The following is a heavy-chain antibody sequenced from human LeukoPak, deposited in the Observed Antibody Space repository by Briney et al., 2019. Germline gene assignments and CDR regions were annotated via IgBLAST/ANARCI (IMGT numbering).Heavy chain of an antibody. D-gene: IGHD3-22*01. CDR3: AKDQAGGMYYYDSSGSKRVY. J-gene: IGHJ4*02. CDR2: ISGSGGST. Sequence: GGSLRLSCAASGFTLNSYAMRWDRQAPGKGLEGVSAISGSGGSTYYADSVKGQFTISRDNSKNTLYLQMNSLRAEDTAVYYCAKDQAGGMYYYDSSGSKRVYWGQGTLVTVSS. CDR1: GFTLNSYA. V-gene: IGHV3-23*01.